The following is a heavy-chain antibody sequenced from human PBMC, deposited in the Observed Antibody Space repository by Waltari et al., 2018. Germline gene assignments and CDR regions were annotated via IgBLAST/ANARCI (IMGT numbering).Heavy chain of an antibody. J-gene: IGHJ5*02. CDR1: CYSVSSGFY. D-gene: IGHD5-12*01. V-gene: IGHV4-38-2*02. CDR3: ARGGFNGHDWEFAP. Sequence: QVHLQESGPGLVKSSETLSLTCTVSCYSVSSGFYWGWIRQPPGKGLEWLGSLYHGGDTYSHPSLKNRVTLSMEAAKNQLSLKVTSVTAADTAVYFCARGGFNGHDWEFAPWRQGTLVTVSS. CDR2: LYHGGDT.